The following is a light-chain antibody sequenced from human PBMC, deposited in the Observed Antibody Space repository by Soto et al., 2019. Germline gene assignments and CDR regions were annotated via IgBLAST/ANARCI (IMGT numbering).Light chain of an antibody. CDR3: QHYDNWPPRT. CDR1: QSISTN. Sequence: ETLMTQSPANLSLSPGETATLSCRARQSISTNLAWYQQRPGQAPRLLIYGASTRATGISVRFSGSGSGTEFTLTISSLQSEDFAVYYCQHYDNWPPRTFGQGTKVDIK. J-gene: IGKJ1*01. CDR2: GAS. V-gene: IGKV3-15*01.